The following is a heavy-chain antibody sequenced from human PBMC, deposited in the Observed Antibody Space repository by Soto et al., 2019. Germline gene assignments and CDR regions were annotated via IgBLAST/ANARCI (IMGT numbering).Heavy chain of an antibody. V-gene: IGHV3-30*03. Sequence: QVQLVESGGGVVQPGRSLRLSCVASGFTFSSCAMHWVRQVPGKGLEWLAVVTHDGSLYPYADSVKGRFSISRDNSRKTLYLQMNSLRPEDTAVYYCAREGSSWYREGFDPWGQGTLVTVSS. CDR2: VTHDGSLY. CDR1: GFTFSSCA. CDR3: AREGSSWYREGFDP. J-gene: IGHJ5*02. D-gene: IGHD6-13*01.